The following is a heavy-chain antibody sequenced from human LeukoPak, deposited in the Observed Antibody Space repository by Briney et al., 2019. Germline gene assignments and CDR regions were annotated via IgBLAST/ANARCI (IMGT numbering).Heavy chain of an antibody. CDR2: ISAYNGNT. CDR3: ARDTRNWNDGYFDY. J-gene: IGHJ4*02. V-gene: IGHV1-18*01. CDR1: GYTFTSYG. Sequence: ASVKVSRKASGYTFTSYGISWVRQAPGQGLEWMGWISAYNGNTNYAQKLQGRVTMTTDTSTSTAYMELRSLRSDDTAVYYCARDTRNWNDGYFDYWGQGTLVTVSS. D-gene: IGHD1-20*01.